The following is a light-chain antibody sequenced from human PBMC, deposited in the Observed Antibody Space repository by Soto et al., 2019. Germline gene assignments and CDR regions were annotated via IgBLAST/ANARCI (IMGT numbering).Light chain of an antibody. Sequence: EVVMTQSPATLSVSPGERVTLSCRSSQSVADNLAWFQQKPGQSPRLLIYGAATRGTGIPASFSGSGSETEFTPTISSLQSEDFAVVYCQQYNNWPQTFGQGTKVDIK. CDR3: QQYNNWPQT. CDR2: GAA. J-gene: IGKJ1*01. V-gene: IGKV3-15*01. CDR1: QSVADN.